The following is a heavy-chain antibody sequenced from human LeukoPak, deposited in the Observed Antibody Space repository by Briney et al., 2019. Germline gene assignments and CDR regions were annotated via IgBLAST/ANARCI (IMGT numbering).Heavy chain of an antibody. Sequence: GASVKVSCKASGGTFSSYAISWVRQAPGQGLEWMGWISAYNGNTNYAQKLQGRVTMTTDTSTSTAYMELRSLRSDDTAVYYCASAGDDAFDIWGQGTMVTVSS. J-gene: IGHJ3*02. CDR2: ISAYNGNT. V-gene: IGHV1-18*01. CDR1: GGTFSSYA. D-gene: IGHD3-16*01. CDR3: ASAGDDAFDI.